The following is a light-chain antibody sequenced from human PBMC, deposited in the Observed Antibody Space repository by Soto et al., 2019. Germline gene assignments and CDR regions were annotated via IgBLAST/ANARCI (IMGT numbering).Light chain of an antibody. CDR3: QQYDSSPKT. CDR2: GAS. Sequence: EVVLKQSPGTLSLSPGERATLSCRASQSVRGNYLAWYQQKPGQAPRLLISGASSRASGIPDRFSGSGSGTDFTLTISRLEPEDFAVYYCQQYDSSPKTFGQGTKVDIK. V-gene: IGKV3-20*01. J-gene: IGKJ1*01. CDR1: QSVRGNY.